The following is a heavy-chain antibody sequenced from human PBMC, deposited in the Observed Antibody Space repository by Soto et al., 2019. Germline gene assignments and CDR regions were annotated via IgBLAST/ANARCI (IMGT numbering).Heavy chain of an antibody. Sequence: EVQLVESGGGLVQPGGSLRLSCAASGFTVSSNYMSWVRQAPGKGLEWVSVIYSGGSTFYEDSVKGRFTISRDNSKNTVYLQMNSLRAEDAGVYYCAREIGRGAAQTNYIDVLGKGTTVTGS. CDR1: GFTVSSNY. V-gene: IGHV3-66*01. CDR3: AREIGRGAAQTNYIDV. D-gene: IGHD6-6*01. CDR2: IYSGGST. J-gene: IGHJ6*03.